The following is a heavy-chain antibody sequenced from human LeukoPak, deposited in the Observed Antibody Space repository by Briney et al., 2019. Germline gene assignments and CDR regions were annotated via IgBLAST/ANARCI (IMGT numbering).Heavy chain of an antibody. CDR3: AKFHDSSGYYFSDAFDI. D-gene: IGHD3-22*01. V-gene: IGHV3-23*01. Sequence: GGSLRLSCAASGFNFSSYAMSWVRQAPGKGLEWVSGISGNGDSTYYAASVKGRFTISRDNFKNTLYLQMNSLRAEDTAVYYCAKFHDSSGYYFSDAFDIWGQGTMVTVSS. CDR2: ISGNGDST. CDR1: GFNFSSYA. J-gene: IGHJ3*02.